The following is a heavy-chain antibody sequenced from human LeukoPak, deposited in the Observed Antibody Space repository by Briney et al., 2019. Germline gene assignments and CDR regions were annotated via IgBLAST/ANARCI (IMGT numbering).Heavy chain of an antibody. CDR2: ISGYNGNT. D-gene: IGHD4-11*01. CDR3: ARDQQYSNYEFGWFDP. J-gene: IGHJ5*02. Sequence: ASVKVSCKASGYTFTGYYMHWVRQAPGQGLEWMGWISGYNGNTKYAQKLQGRVTMTTDTSTSTAYMELSSLRSEDTAVYYCARDQQYSNYEFGWFDPWGQGTLVTVSS. V-gene: IGHV1-18*04. CDR1: GYTFTGYY.